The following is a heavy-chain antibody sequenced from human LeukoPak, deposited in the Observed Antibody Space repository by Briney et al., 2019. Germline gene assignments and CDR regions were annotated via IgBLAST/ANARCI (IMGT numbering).Heavy chain of an antibody. CDR1: GLNFGESA. CDR3: ARESGKFDY. V-gene: IGHV3-43*02. CDR2: ISADGGSA. J-gene: IGHJ4*02. Sequence: GGAPRLSCVASGLNFGESAMHWVRPAPGKGLEWVSLISADGGSAFSADSVKGRFSISRDNSKNSLYLQMDSLRSEDTAMYYCARESGKFDYWGQGTLVVVSS.